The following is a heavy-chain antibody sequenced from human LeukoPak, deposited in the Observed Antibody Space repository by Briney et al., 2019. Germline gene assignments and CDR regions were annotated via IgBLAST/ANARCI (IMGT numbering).Heavy chain of an antibody. CDR2: ISSSSSYI. CDR3: ARPLRGLEEDYFDY. Sequence: GGSLRLSCAASGFTFSDYYMSWIRQAPGKGLEWVSSISSSSSYIYYADSVKGRFTISRDNAKNSLYLQMNSLRAEDTAVYYCARPLRGLEEDYFDYWGQGTLVTVSS. V-gene: IGHV3-11*06. J-gene: IGHJ4*02. D-gene: IGHD3-10*01. CDR1: GFTFSDYY.